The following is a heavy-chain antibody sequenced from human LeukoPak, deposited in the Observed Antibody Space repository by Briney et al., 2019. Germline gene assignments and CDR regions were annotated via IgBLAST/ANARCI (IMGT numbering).Heavy chain of an antibody. CDR1: GFTFSDYA. Sequence: GGSLRLSCAASGFTFSDYAIHSVRQARGKGLEWAAVISYDGKTTYYADSVKGRFTISRDNSKNTVYLQLNSLGVEDTAVYSCAKEYCSGGCHEDYFDYWGQGTLVTVSS. J-gene: IGHJ4*02. V-gene: IGHV3-30*18. CDR3: AKEYCSGGCHEDYFDY. CDR2: ISYDGKTT. D-gene: IGHD2-15*01.